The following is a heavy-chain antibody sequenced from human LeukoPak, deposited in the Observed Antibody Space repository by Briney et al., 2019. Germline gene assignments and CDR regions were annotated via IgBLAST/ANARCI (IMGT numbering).Heavy chain of an antibody. CDR1: GFTFSDYY. V-gene: IGHV3-11*04. J-gene: IGHJ6*03. Sequence: LGGSLRLSCAASGFTFSDYYMSWIRQAPGKGLAWVSYISSSGSTIYDADSVKGRFTISRDNAKNSLYLQMNSLRVEDTAVYYCARSGYCSGGSCYYYYYYYMDVWGKGTTVTVSS. D-gene: IGHD2-15*01. CDR2: ISSSGSTI. CDR3: ARSGYCSGGSCYYYYYYYMDV.